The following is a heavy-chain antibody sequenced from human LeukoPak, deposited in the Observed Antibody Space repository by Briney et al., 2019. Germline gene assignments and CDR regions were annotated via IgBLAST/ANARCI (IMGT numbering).Heavy chain of an antibody. J-gene: IGHJ4*02. V-gene: IGHV3-30*03. D-gene: IGHD2-2*02. Sequence: GGSLRLSCAASGFTFSSYSMNWVRQAPGKGLEWVAVISYDGTNKYYADSVKGRFTISRDNSKNTLYLQMNSLRAEDTALYYCARGGVQSGYCSSTSCYTGYWGQGTLVTVSS. CDR3: ARGGVQSGYCSSTSCYTGY. CDR2: ISYDGTNK. CDR1: GFTFSSYS.